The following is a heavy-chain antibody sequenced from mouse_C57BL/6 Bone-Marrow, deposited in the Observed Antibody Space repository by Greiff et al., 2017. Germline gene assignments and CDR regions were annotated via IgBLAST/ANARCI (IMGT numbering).Heavy chain of an antibody. D-gene: IGHD1-1*01. CDR3: ARNYYSYGSRGYFDV. CDR1: GYTFTDYN. Sequence: VQLQQSGPELVKPGASVKLSCKASGYTFTDYNMHWVKQSHGKSLEWIGYINPNNGGTSYNQKFKGKATLTVNKSSSTAYIELRSLTSEDSAVYYCARNYYSYGSRGYFDVWGRGTTVTVSA. CDR2: INPNNGGT. V-gene: IGHV1-22*01. J-gene: IGHJ1*03.